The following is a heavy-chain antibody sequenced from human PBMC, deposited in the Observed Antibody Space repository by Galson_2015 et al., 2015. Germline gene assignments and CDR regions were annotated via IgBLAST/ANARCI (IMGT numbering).Heavy chain of an antibody. D-gene: IGHD3-9*01. CDR3: ARDYDLLRYFDWSLPYAEYFQH. CDR1: GFTFSSYA. Sequence: SLRLSCAASGFTFSSYAMHWVRQAPGKGLEWVAVISYDGSNKYYADSVKGRFTISRDNSKNTLYLQMNSLRAEDTAVYYCARDYDLLRYFDWSLPYAEYFQHWGQGTLVTVSS. CDR2: ISYDGSNK. V-gene: IGHV3-30-3*01. J-gene: IGHJ1*01.